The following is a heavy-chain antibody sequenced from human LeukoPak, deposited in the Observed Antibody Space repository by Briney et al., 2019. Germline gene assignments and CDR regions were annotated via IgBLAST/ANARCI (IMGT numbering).Heavy chain of an antibody. V-gene: IGHV1-2*02. CDR1: GYTFTGYY. D-gene: IGHD3-22*01. J-gene: IGHJ4*02. CDR3: ARNMIYDSSGYYSEDDY. Sequence: GASVKVSCKASGYTFTGYYMHWVRKAPGQGLEWMGWINPNSGGTNYAQKFQGRVTMTRDTSISTAYMELSRLRSDDTAVYYCARNMIYDSSGYYSEDDYWGQGTLVTVSS. CDR2: INPNSGGT.